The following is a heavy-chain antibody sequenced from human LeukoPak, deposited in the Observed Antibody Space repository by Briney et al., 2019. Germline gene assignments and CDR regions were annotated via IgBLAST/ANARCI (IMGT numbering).Heavy chain of an antibody. CDR1: GYTFSSFD. D-gene: IGHD3-22*01. CDR2: MNPNSGNS. J-gene: IGHJ1*01. Sequence: ASVKVSCKASGYTFSSFDMNWVRQAPGQGLEWMGWMNPNSGNSGFAQKFQGRVIMTRNTSIATAYMEVTNLRFDDTAVYYCVAPDRWGQGTLVTVSS. CDR3: VAPDR. V-gene: IGHV1-8*01.